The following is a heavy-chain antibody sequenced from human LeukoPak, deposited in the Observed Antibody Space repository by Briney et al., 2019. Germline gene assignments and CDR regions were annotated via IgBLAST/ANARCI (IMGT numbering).Heavy chain of an antibody. J-gene: IGHJ3*02. D-gene: IGHD2-15*01. Sequence: SGPTLVKPTQTLTLTCTFSGFSLSTSGVGVGWIRQPPGKALEWLALIYWDDDKRYSPSLKSRLTITKDTSKNQVVLTMTNMDPVDTATYYCAHRYCSGGSCYSDAFDIWGQGTMVTVSS. CDR2: IYWDDDK. CDR3: AHRYCSGGSCYSDAFDI. V-gene: IGHV2-5*02. CDR1: GFSLSTSGVG.